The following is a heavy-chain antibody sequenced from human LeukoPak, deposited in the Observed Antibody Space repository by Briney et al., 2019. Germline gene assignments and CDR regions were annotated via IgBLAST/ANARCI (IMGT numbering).Heavy chain of an antibody. D-gene: IGHD6-6*01. V-gene: IGHV1-18*01. J-gene: IGHJ6*03. CDR3: ARVFAARVDYYYYYYMDV. CDR2: ISAYNGNT. CDR1: GYTFTSYG. Sequence: GASVKVSCKASGYTFTSYGISWVRQAPGQGLEWMGWISAYNGNTNYAQKLQGRVTMTTDTSTSTAYMELRSLRSDDTAVYYCARVFAARVDYYYYYYMDVWGEGTTVTVSS.